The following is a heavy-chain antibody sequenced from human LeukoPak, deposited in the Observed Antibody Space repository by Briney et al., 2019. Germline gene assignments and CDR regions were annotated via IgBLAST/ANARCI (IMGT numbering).Heavy chain of an antibody. CDR2: INHSGST. CDR1: GGSXXXXX. Sequence: PSETLSLTCAVXGGSXXXXXXSWIRQPPGXXXXWIREINHSGSTNYNPSLTSRVTIPVDTSKNQFSLKLSSVTAADTAVYYCAREGRGGDWLLDWGQGTLVTVSS. V-gene: IGHV4-34*01. J-gene: IGHJ4*02. CDR3: AREGRGGDWLLD. D-gene: IGHD3-9*01.